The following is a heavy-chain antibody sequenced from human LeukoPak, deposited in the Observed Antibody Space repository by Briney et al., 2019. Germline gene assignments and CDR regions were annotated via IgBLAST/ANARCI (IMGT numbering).Heavy chain of an antibody. Sequence: SETLSLTCTVSGGSILSSSYYWGWIRQPPGKGLEWIGSIYYSGTTYYNPSLKSRVTISVDTSKNQFSLKLSSVSAADTAVYYCARDRYYYDSSGYDPYFDYWGQGTLVTVSS. J-gene: IGHJ4*02. CDR2: IYYSGTT. CDR1: GGSILSSSYY. D-gene: IGHD3-22*01. CDR3: ARDRYYYDSSGYDPYFDY. V-gene: IGHV4-39*07.